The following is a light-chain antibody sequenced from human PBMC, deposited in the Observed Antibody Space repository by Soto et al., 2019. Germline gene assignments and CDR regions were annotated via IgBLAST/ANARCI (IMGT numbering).Light chain of an antibody. CDR2: DSN. CDR3: QSYGTSLSGLYV. J-gene: IGLJ1*01. CDR1: SSNIAAGQD. Sequence: QSVLTQPPSVSGAPGQRVTISCTGTSSNIAAGQDVHWYRQLPGAAPKFLISDSNNRASGVPDRFSVSKSGASASLAITGLRAEDEGDYFCQSYGTSLSGLYVFGTGTKVTVL. V-gene: IGLV1-40*01.